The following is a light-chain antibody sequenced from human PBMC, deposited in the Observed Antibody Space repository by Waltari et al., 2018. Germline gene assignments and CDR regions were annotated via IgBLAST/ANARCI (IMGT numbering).Light chain of an antibody. CDR1: QDISNH. Sequence: DIQMTQSPSSLSASVGDRVTITCQASQDISNHLNWYQQKPGKAPKLLIYDASNLETGVQSRFSGRGSGTDFTFTISSLQPEDIATYYCQQYDNLPPYTFGLGTKLEIK. V-gene: IGKV1-33*01. CDR3: QQYDNLPPYT. J-gene: IGKJ2*01. CDR2: DAS.